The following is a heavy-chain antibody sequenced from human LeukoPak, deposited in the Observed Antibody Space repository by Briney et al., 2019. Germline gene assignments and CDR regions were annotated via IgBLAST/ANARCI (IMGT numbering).Heavy chain of an antibody. J-gene: IGHJ4*02. CDR1: GYTFSTYG. V-gene: IGHV1-18*01. CDR2: ISAYNGHT. Sequence: ASVTVSFTASGYTFSTYGISWVRQAPGQGGGGMGWISAYNGHTNYAQNFQGRVTMTTDTSTSTAYMELTSLTSDDTAVYYCARDKDLGAVAGTFDYWGQGTLVTVSS. CDR3: ARDKDLGAVAGTFDY. D-gene: IGHD6-19*01.